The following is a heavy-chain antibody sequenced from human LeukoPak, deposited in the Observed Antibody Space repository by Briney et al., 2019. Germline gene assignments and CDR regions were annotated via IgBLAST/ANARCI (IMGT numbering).Heavy chain of an antibody. CDR1: GGTFSSYA. D-gene: IGHD5-12*01. Sequence: SVKVSCKASGGTFSSYAISWVRQAPGQGLEWMGGTIPIFGTANYAQKFQGRVTITADKSTSTAYMELSSLRSEDTAVYYCARGQRGYDYDYYYGMDVWGKGTTVTVSS. J-gene: IGHJ6*04. CDR2: TIPIFGTA. V-gene: IGHV1-69*06. CDR3: ARGQRGYDYDYYYGMDV.